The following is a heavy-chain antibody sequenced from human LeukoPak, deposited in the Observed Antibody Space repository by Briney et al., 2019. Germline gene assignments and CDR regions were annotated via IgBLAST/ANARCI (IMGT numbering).Heavy chain of an antibody. CDR1: GGSISGYY. Sequence: SETLSLTCTVSGGSISGYYWSWIRQPPGKGLEWIGYINHIGSTNYSPSLRSRVTISVDTSKNQFSLKLRSVTAADTAVYYCARSYYDSSGYSLYYFDYWGQGTLVTVSS. D-gene: IGHD3-22*01. CDR3: ARSYYDSSGYSLYYFDY. J-gene: IGHJ4*02. V-gene: IGHV4-59*01. CDR2: INHIGST.